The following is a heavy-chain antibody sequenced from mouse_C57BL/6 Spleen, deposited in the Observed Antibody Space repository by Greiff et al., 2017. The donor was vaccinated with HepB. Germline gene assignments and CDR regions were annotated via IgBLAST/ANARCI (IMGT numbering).Heavy chain of an antibody. Sequence: DVKLQESGPGLVKPSQSLSLTCSVTGYSITSGYYWNWIRQFPGNKLEWMGYISYDGSNNYNPSLKNRISITRDTSKNQFFLKLNSVTTEDTATYYCARGDYYGSSYENAMDYWGQGTSVTVSS. CDR1: GYSITSGYY. CDR3: ARGDYYGSSYENAMDY. CDR2: ISYDGSN. D-gene: IGHD1-1*01. J-gene: IGHJ4*01. V-gene: IGHV3-6*01.